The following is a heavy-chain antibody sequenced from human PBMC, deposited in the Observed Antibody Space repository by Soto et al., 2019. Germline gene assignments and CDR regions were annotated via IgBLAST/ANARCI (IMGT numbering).Heavy chain of an antibody. CDR1: GFTVSSNY. J-gene: IGHJ2*01. CDR2: IYSGGST. CDR3: ARGTYYYDSSGYWGPIWWYFDL. D-gene: IGHD3-22*01. V-gene: IGHV3-66*01. Sequence: PGGSLRLSCAASGFTVSSNYMSWVRQAPGKGLEWVSVIYSGGSTYYADSVKGRFTISRDNSKNTLYLQMNSLRAEDTAVYYCARGTYYYDSSGYWGPIWWYFDLWGRGTLVTVSS.